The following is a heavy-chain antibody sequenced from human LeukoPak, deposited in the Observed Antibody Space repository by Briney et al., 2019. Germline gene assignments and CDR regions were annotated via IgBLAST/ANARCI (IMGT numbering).Heavy chain of an antibody. V-gene: IGHV5-51*01. CDR2: IYPGDSDT. CDR3: ASSIGYYDFWSGYYTGRHAFDI. D-gene: IGHD3-3*01. J-gene: IGHJ3*02. CDR1: GYSFTSYW. Sequence: GESLKISCKGSGYSFTSYWIGWVRQMPGKGLEWMGIIYPGDSDTRYSPSFQGQVTISADKSISTAYLQWSSLKASDTAMYYCASSIGYYDFWSGYYTGRHAFDIWGQGTMVTV.